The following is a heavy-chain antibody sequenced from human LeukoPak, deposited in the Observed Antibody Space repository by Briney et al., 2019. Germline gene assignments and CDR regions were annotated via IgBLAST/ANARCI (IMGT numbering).Heavy chain of an antibody. D-gene: IGHD3/OR15-3a*01. Sequence: SETLSLTCTVSGGSISSSSYYWGWIRQPPGKGLEWIGSIYYSGSTYYNPSLKSRVTISVDTSKNQFSLKLSSVTAADTAVYYCAREPDDYDFSGKIDWGQGTLVTVSS. CDR3: AREPDDYDFSGKID. J-gene: IGHJ4*02. CDR2: IYYSGST. CDR1: GGSISSSSYY. V-gene: IGHV4-39*02.